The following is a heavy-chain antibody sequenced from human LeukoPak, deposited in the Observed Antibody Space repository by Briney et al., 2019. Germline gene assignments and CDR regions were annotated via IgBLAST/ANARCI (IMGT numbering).Heavy chain of an antibody. V-gene: IGHV4-39*01. CDR3: ASEYSSGTIDY. Sequence: SETLSLTCTVSGGSISSSSYYWGWIRQPPGKGLDWIGSIYYSGSTYYNPSLKSRVTISVDTSKNQFSLKLSSVTAADTAVYYCASEYSSGTIDYWGQGTLVTVSS. D-gene: IGHD6-25*01. CDR2: IYYSGST. CDR1: GGSISSSSYY. J-gene: IGHJ4*02.